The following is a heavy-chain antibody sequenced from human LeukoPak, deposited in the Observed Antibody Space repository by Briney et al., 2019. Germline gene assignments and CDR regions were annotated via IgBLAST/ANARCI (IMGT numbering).Heavy chain of an antibody. CDR2: ISSSSSYT. V-gene: IGHV3-11*03. D-gene: IGHD3-10*01. CDR3: APTNSGSDDY. Sequence: PGGSLRLSCAASGFTFSDYYMSWIRHAPEKGLEWVSYISSSSSYTNYADSVKGRFTISRDNAKNSLYLQMNSMRAEATAVYYCAPTNSGSDDYWGQGTLVTVSS. J-gene: IGHJ4*02. CDR1: GFTFSDYY.